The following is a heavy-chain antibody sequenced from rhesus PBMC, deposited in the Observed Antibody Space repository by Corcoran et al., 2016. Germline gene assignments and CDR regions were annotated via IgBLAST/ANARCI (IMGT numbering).Heavy chain of an antibody. V-gene: IGHV4-165*01. CDR1: GGSFSGYS. CDR2: ISGSSGST. J-gene: IGHJ5-2*02. CDR3: ARSRMDV. Sequence: VQLQESGPGLVKPSETLSLPCAVSGGSFSGYSWGCIRQPPGKGLEGFGYISGSSGSTDYNPSLKSRVTISTDTSKNQVSLKLSSVTAADTAVYYCARSRMDVWGRGVLVTVSS.